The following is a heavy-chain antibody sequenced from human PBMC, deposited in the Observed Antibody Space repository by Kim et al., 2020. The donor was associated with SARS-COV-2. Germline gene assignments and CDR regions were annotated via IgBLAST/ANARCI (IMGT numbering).Heavy chain of an antibody. CDR1: GFTFSGYT. V-gene: IGHV3-23*01. J-gene: IGHJ4*02. CDR2: ISASGADT. Sequence: GGSLRLSCAASGFTFSGYTMSWVRQAPGKGLEWVSAISASGADTNYADSVRGRLTISRDNSNNTLYLQINRLRAEDTALYYCAKGRGTYYFDYWGQGTLVTVSS. CDR3: AKGRGTYYFDY. D-gene: IGHD1-26*01.